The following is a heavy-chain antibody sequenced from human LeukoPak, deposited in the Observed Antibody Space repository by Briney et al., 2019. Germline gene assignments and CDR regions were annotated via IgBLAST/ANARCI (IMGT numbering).Heavy chain of an antibody. CDR1: GYSISSGYY. J-gene: IGHJ4*02. CDR3: AREWNGNYFDY. D-gene: IGHD1-1*01. CDR2: IYHSGST. Sequence: SETLSLTCAVSGYSISSGYYWGWIRHPPGRGLEWIGRIYHSGSTYYNPSLKSRVTISVDTSKNQFSLKLSSVTAADTAVYYCAREWNGNYFDYWGQGTLVTVSS. V-gene: IGHV4-38-2*02.